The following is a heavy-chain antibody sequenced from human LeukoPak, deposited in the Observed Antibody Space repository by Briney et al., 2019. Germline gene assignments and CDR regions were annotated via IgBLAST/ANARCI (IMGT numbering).Heavy chain of an antibody. V-gene: IGHV1-18*01. CDR1: GYTFTSYG. J-gene: IGHJ6*03. D-gene: IGHD1-26*01. CDR3: ARHAPGSYYMDV. Sequence: ASVKVSCKASGYTFTSYGISWVRQAPGQGLEWMGWISAYSGNTNYAQKLQGRVTMTRDTSISTAYMELSRLRSDDTAVYYCARHAPGSYYMDVWGKGTTVTVSS. CDR2: ISAYSGNT.